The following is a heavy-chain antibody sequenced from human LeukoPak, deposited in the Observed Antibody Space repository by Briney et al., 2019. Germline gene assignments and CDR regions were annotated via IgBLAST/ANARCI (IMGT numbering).Heavy chain of an antibody. D-gene: IGHD2-2*01. CDR1: GGTFSSYA. CDR2: IIPIFGTA. J-gene: IGHJ6*04. CDR3: ARRAEKIVVVPAAHRAPDYYYYGMDV. Sequence: SVKVSCKASGGTFSSYAISWVRQAPGQGLEWMGGIIPIFGTANYAQKFQGRVTITADESTSTAYMELSSLRSEDTAVYYCARRAEKIVVVPAAHRAPDYYYYGMDVWGKGTTVTVSS. V-gene: IGHV1-69*13.